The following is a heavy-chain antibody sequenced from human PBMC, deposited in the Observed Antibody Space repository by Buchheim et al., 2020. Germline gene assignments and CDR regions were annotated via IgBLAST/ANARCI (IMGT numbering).Heavy chain of an antibody. CDR1: GFTFSSYG. CDR2: IWYDGSNK. D-gene: IGHD3-22*01. Sequence: QVQLVESGGGVVQPGRSLRLSCAASGFTFSSYGMHWVRQAPGKGLEWVAVIWYDGSNKYYADSVKGRFTISRDNSKNTLYLQMNSLRAEDTAVYYCARGRSYYYDSSGYSEYYFDYWGQGTL. J-gene: IGHJ4*02. V-gene: IGHV3-33*01. CDR3: ARGRSYYYDSSGYSEYYFDY.